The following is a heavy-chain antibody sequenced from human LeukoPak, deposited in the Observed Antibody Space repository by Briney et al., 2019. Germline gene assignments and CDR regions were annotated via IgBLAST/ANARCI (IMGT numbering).Heavy chain of an antibody. CDR1: GFTFSAFA. V-gene: IGHV3-23*01. Sequence: PGGSLRLSCAPSGFTFSAFAMSWVRQAPGKGLEWVSTLSGGGDFTFYADSVKGRFTISRDNSKNTLYLQMNSLRAEDTAVYYCAKGGIAVADNYYYGMDVWGQGTTVTVSS. CDR2: LSGGGDFT. CDR3: AKGGIAVADNYYYGMDV. J-gene: IGHJ6*02. D-gene: IGHD6-19*01.